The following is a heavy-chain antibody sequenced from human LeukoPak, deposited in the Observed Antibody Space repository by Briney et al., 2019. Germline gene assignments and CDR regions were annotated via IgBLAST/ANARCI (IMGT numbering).Heavy chain of an antibody. Sequence: SETLSLTCTVSGRSISSYYWSWIRQPPGKGLEWIGYIYYSGSTNYNPSLKSRVTISVDTSKNQFSLKLSSVTAADTAVYYCARVAYYYMDVWGKGTTVTVSS. CDR2: IYYSGST. CDR3: ARVAYYYMDV. CDR1: GRSISSYY. J-gene: IGHJ6*03. V-gene: IGHV4-59*01.